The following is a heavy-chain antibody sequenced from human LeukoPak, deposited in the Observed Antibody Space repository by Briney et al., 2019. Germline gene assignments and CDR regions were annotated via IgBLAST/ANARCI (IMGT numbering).Heavy chain of an antibody. CDR3: AGPVDTAMANAFDI. CDR1: GFTFSTYA. J-gene: IGHJ3*02. CDR2: ISSSSSTI. V-gene: IGHV3-48*01. D-gene: IGHD5-18*01. Sequence: GGSLRLSCAASGFTFSTYAMHWVRQAPGKGLEWVSYISSSSSTIYYADSVKGRFTISRDNAKNSLYLQMNSLRAEDTAVYYCAGPVDTAMANAFDIWGQGTMVTVSS.